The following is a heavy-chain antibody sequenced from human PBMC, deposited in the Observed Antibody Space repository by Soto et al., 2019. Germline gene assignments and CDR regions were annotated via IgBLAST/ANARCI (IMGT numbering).Heavy chain of an antibody. Sequence: QVQLVESGGGVVQAGRSLRLSCAASGFTFRNYGMHWVRQAPGKGLEWVALIWYDGSNTFYTDSVKGRFTISRDNSKSTLHLQMYSLRAEDTAVYYCTRDVSSRYFDLWGRGSLVTVSS. J-gene: IGHJ2*01. V-gene: IGHV3-33*01. CDR3: TRDVSSRYFDL. CDR2: IWYDGSNT. CDR1: GFTFRNYG.